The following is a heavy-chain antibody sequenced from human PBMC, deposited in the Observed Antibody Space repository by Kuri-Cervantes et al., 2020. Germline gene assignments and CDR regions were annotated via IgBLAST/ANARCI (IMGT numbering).Heavy chain of an antibody. Sequence: ASVKVSCKASGYTFTSYSISWVRQAPGQGLEWMGWISAYNGNTNYAQKLQGRVTMTTDTSTSTAYMELRSLRSEDTAVYYCARGKGYNWNDAALDIWGQGTMVTRLL. J-gene: IGHJ3*02. CDR3: ARGKGYNWNDAALDI. CDR2: ISAYNGNT. D-gene: IGHD1-1*01. V-gene: IGHV1-18*01. CDR1: GYTFTSYS.